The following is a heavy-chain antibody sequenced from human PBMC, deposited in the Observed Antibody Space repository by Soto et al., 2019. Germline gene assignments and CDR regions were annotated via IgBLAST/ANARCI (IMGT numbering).Heavy chain of an antibody. CDR1: GYTFTSYD. CDR2: MNPNSGNT. Sequence: GASVKVSCKASGYTFTSYDINWVRQATGQGLEWMGWMNPNSGNTGYAQKFQGRVTMTRNTSISTAYMELSSLRSEDTAVYYCARAQYYDYICGSYRSRSYNWFDPPGQATLVSVSS. CDR3: ARAQYYDYICGSYRSRSYNWFDP. V-gene: IGHV1-8*01. D-gene: IGHD3-16*02. J-gene: IGHJ5*02.